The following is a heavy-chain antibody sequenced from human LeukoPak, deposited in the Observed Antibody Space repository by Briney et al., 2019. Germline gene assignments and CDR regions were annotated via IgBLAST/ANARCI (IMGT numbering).Heavy chain of an antibody. Sequence: GGSLRLSCAASGFTFNNYGMHWVRQAPGKGLEWVAIISYDGSNTYYADSVKGRFTISRDNSKNTLYLQMNSLRAEDTAVYYCARYSSSWYYFDYWGQGTLVTVSS. CDR2: ISYDGSNT. D-gene: IGHD6-13*01. CDR3: ARYSSSWYYFDY. J-gene: IGHJ4*02. CDR1: GFTFNNYG. V-gene: IGHV3-30*03.